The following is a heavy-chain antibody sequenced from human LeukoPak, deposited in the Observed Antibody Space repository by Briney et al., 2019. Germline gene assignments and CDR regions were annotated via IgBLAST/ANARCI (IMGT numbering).Heavy chain of an antibody. CDR2: IYYSGST. D-gene: IGHD1-26*01. CDR3: ARHVWEQGDYFDY. Sequence: PSETLSLTCTVSGGSISSYYWSWIRQPPGKGLEWIGYIYYSGSTNYNPSLKSRVTISVDTSKNQFSLKLSSVTAADMAVYYCARHVWEQGDYFDYWGQGTLVTVSS. V-gene: IGHV4-59*08. J-gene: IGHJ4*02. CDR1: GGSISSYY.